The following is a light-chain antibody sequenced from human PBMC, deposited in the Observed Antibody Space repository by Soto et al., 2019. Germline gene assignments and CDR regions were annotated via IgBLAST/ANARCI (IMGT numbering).Light chain of an antibody. J-gene: IGKJ1*01. CDR2: DVS. CDR3: QQYNSYST. Sequence: DIQMTQSPSALGASVGDAVTITCRASQSIAASLAWYQHKPGEAPKLLIYDVSSLETGVPSRFSGSGSGTEFTLTITSLHPEDFASYYCQQYNSYSTFGQGTKVDI. V-gene: IGKV1-5*01. CDR1: QSIAAS.